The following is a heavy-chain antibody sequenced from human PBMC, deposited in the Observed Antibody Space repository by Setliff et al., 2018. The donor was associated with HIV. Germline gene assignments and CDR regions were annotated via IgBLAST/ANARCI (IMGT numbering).Heavy chain of an antibody. CDR1: GDSISSGGYY. J-gene: IGHJ3*02. V-gene: IGHV4-61*02. CDR2: IYTSGNTSYNPST. D-gene: IGHD6-19*01. Sequence: SDPLSLTCTVSGDSISSGGYYWSWIRQPAGQGLEWIGRIYTSGNTSYNPSTNYNPSLKSRITISLETSRNQFSLRVTPVTATDTAVYYCTRQSPVAGSGAFDIWGQGTMGTVSS. CDR3: TRQSPVAGSGAFDI.